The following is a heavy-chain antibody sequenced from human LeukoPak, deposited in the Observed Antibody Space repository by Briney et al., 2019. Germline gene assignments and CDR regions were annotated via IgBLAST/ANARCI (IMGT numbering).Heavy chain of an antibody. Sequence: SETLSLTCTVSGGSISSSSYYWGWIRQPPGKGLEWIGSIYYSGSTYYNPSLNSRVTISVDTSKTQFSLKLSSVTAADTAVYYCAKSTPVEVDYWGQGALVTVSS. CDR2: IYYSGST. CDR3: AKSTPVEVDY. J-gene: IGHJ4*02. CDR1: GGSISSSSYY. V-gene: IGHV4-39*01.